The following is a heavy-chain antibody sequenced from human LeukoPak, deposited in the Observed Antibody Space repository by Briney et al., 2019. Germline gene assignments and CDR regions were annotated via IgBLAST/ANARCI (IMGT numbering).Heavy chain of an antibody. Sequence: GGSLRLSCAASGFTFYDYAMHWVRQAPGEGLEWVSGISWNSGSIGYADSVKGRFTISRDNAKNSLYLQMNSLRAEDTALYYCAKAPFYDSILGYFQHWGQGTLVTVSS. CDR3: AKAPFYDSILGYFQH. J-gene: IGHJ1*01. CDR2: ISWNSGSI. CDR1: GFTFYDYA. D-gene: IGHD3-22*01. V-gene: IGHV3-9*01.